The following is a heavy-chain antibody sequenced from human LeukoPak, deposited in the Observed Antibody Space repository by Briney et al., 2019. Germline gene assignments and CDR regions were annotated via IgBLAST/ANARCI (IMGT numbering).Heavy chain of an antibody. J-gene: IGHJ4*02. CDR2: IDSSGIT. V-gene: IGHV4-59*01. Sequence: SETLSLTCTVSGGPISSFYYTWIRQPPGKALEWIGYIDSSGITNYNSSLNSPVTISLDTSQNQFSLKLNSVTAADTAVYYCATVASGWYPDYWGQGALVTVAS. CDR3: ATVASGWYPDY. D-gene: IGHD6-19*01. CDR1: GGPISSFY.